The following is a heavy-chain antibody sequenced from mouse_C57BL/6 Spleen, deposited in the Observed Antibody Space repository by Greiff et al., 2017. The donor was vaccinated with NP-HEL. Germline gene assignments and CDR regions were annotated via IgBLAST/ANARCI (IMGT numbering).Heavy chain of an antibody. CDR2: IDPSDSYT. J-gene: IGHJ4*01. CDR3: ARWGYGNSSYYYAMDY. V-gene: IGHV1-50*01. D-gene: IGHD2-1*01. Sequence: QVQLQQPGAELVKPGASVKLSCKASGYTFTSYWMQWVKQRPGQGLEWIGEIDPSDSYTNYNQKFKGKATLTVDTSSSTAYMQLSSLTSEDSAVYYCARWGYGNSSYYYAMDYWGQGTSVTVSS. CDR1: GYTFTSYW.